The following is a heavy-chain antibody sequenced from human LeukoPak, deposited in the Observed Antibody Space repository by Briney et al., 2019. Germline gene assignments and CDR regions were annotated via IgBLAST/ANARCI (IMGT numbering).Heavy chain of an antibody. D-gene: IGHD3-22*01. CDR2: IKEDGSEK. Sequence: GGSLRLSCAVSGFSISNYWMSWVRQAPGKGLEWVANIKEDGSEKYFVDSVKGRFTISRDNAKNSLYLQMESLRAEDTAVYYCARDLRLGYYDSSFPDYWGQGTLVTVSS. J-gene: IGHJ4*02. CDR3: ARDLRLGYYDSSFPDY. V-gene: IGHV3-7*01. CDR1: GFSISNYW.